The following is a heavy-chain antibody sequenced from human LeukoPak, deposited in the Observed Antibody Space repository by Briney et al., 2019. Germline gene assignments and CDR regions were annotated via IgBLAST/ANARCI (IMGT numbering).Heavy chain of an antibody. D-gene: IGHD6-13*01. CDR2: IYYSGST. CDR1: GGSISSSRYY. Sequence: SETLSLTCTVSGGSISSSRYYCGWIRQPPGKGLEWIGSIYYSGSTYYNPSLKSRVTISVDTSKNQFSLKLSSVTAADTAVYYCARGTLDAAATFWFDPWAREPWSPSPQ. CDR3: ARGTLDAAATFWFDP. V-gene: IGHV4-39*07. J-gene: IGHJ5*02.